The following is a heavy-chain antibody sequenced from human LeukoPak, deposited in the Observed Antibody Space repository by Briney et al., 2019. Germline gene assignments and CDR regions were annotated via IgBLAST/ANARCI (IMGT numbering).Heavy chain of an antibody. D-gene: IGHD3-22*01. V-gene: IGHV3-30*03. CDR1: GFTFSTYS. J-gene: IGHJ4*02. CDR3: ARGDYYDSSGYSYYFDC. CDR2: ISYDGSNK. Sequence: PGGSLRLSCAVSGFTFSTYSMNWVRQAPGKGLEWVTVISYDGSNKYYADSVKGRFTISRDNSKNTLYLQMNSLRAEDTAVYYCARGDYYDSSGYSYYFDCWGQGTLVTVSS.